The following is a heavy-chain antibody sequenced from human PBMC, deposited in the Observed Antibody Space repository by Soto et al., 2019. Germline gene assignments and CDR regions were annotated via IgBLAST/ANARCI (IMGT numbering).Heavy chain of an antibody. Sequence: GGSLRLSCEASGFTFSVYWMHWFRQPPGKGLVWVSRINTDGSDTIYADSVKGRFTISRDNAEKTLYLQINSLRADDTAVYYCARAGCSNPENCIDNWGQGSLATVSS. V-gene: IGHV3-74*01. CDR3: ARAGCSNPENCIDN. J-gene: IGHJ5*02. CDR2: INTDGSDT. D-gene: IGHD3-10*01. CDR1: GFTFSVYW.